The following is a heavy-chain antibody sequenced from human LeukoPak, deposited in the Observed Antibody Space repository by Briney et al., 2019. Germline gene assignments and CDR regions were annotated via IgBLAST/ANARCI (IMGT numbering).Heavy chain of an antibody. Sequence: GGSLRLSCVASGFHFSGFTMNWVRQAPGKGLEWVSYISSGGSTIYYADSVKGRFTISRDNAKNSLYLQMNSLRAEDTAVYYCATHSSDYGDYTVDYWGQGTLVTVSS. CDR2: ISSGGSTI. J-gene: IGHJ4*02. V-gene: IGHV3-48*04. CDR1: GFHFSGFT. CDR3: ATHSSDYGDYTVDY. D-gene: IGHD4-17*01.